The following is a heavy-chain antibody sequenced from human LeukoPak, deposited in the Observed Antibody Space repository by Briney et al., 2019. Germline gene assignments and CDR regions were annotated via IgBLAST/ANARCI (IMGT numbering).Heavy chain of an antibody. CDR2: IYTSGST. V-gene: IGHV4-61*02. CDR3: ARGQERIFGVVIIPATFDY. CDR1: GGSISSGSYY. D-gene: IGHD3-3*01. Sequence: SETLSLTCTVSGGSISSGSYYWSWIRQPAGKGLEWIGRIYTSGSTNYNPSLKSRVTISVDTSKNQFSLKLSSVTAADTAVYYCARGQERIFGVVIIPATFDYWGQGTLVTVSS. J-gene: IGHJ4*02.